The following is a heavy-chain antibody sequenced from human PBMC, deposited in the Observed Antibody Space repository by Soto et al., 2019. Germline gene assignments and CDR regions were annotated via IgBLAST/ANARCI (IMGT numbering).Heavy chain of an antibody. V-gene: IGHV3-9*01. CDR1: GFTFDDYA. J-gene: IGHJ5*02. CDR2: ISWNSGSI. D-gene: IGHD6-19*01. CDR3: AKDNIAVAGLGDHHWFDP. Sequence: GGSLRLSCAASGFTFDDYAMHWVRQAPGKGLEWVSGISWNSGSIGYADSVKGRFTISRDNAKNSLYLQMNSLRAEDTALYYCAKDNIAVAGLGDHHWFDPWGQGTLVTVSS.